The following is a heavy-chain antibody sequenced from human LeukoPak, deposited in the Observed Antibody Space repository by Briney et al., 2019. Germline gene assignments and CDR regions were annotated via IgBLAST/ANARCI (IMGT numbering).Heavy chain of an antibody. Sequence: PGGSLRLSCAASGFTVSSNYMSWVRQAPGKGLEWVSVIYSGGSTYYADSVKGRFTISRDNSKNTLYLQMSSLRAEDTAVYYCAKEAVDYDILTGYYTTGYFDYWGQGTLVTVSS. D-gene: IGHD3-9*01. V-gene: IGHV3-53*01. CDR1: GFTVSSNY. CDR2: IYSGGST. J-gene: IGHJ4*02. CDR3: AKEAVDYDILTGYYTTGYFDY.